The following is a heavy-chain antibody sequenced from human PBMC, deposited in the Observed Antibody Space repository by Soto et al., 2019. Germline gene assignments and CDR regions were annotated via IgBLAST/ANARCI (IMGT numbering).Heavy chain of an antibody. Sequence: VQLVESGGGLVQPGGSLGLSCAGSGFTFSTFDIHWVRQAPGKGLEWVSGIGTLSDTFYAASVQGRFTISRQNAKNSVYLQMNSLRAGDTAFYYCARGRSFSYDSTPPPMFDPWGQGTLVTVSS. D-gene: IGHD3-10*01. V-gene: IGHV3-13*01. J-gene: IGHJ5*02. CDR1: GFTFSTFD. CDR2: IGTLSDT. CDR3: ARGRSFSYDSTPPPMFDP.